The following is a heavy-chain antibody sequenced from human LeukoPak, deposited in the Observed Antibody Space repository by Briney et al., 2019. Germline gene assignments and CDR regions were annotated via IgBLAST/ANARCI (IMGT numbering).Heavy chain of an antibody. V-gene: IGHV1-8*03. J-gene: IGHJ4*02. CDR1: GYTFTSYD. Sequence: ASVKVSCKASGYTFTSYDINWVRQATGQGLQWMGWMNPNSGSTGYAQKFQGRVTITRNTSISTAYMELSGLRSEDTAVYYCARGRSTGYPYYFEYWGQGTLVTVSS. CDR3: ARGRSTGYPYYFEY. CDR2: MNPNSGST. D-gene: IGHD5-12*01.